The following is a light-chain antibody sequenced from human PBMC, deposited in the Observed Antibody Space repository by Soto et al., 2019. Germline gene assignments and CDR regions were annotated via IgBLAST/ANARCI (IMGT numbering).Light chain of an antibody. Sequence: QSVLTQPPSASGTPEQRVTISCSGGSSNMGTNTVSWYQQVPGTAPKVLIYVNDQRPSGVPDRFSGSNSGTSASLAISGLQPEDEADYYCVAWDDSLNGHVFGTGTKLTVL. CDR1: SSNMGTNT. J-gene: IGLJ1*01. CDR3: VAWDDSLNGHV. CDR2: VND. V-gene: IGLV1-44*01.